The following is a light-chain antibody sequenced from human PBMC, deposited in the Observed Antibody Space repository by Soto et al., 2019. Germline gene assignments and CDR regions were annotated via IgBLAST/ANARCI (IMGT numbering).Light chain of an antibody. CDR2: TAS. J-gene: IGKJ4*01. Sequence: DIQLTQSPSFLSASVGDRVTITCRASQDISTHLAWYQQKPGIAPKLLIFTASTLQSGVPSVFSGSGSGTEFTLTISSLQPEDFATYYCQQVKHYPLTFGGGTKVEIK. V-gene: IGKV1-9*01. CDR1: QDISTH. CDR3: QQVKHYPLT.